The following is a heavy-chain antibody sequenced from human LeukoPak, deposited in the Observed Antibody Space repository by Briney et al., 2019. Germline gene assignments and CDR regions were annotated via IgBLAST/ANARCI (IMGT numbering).Heavy chain of an antibody. D-gene: IGHD5-18*01. CDR2: ISHSGST. CDR1: GYSISSGYY. J-gene: IGHJ4*02. Sequence: SETLFLTCAVSGYSISSGYYWGWIRQPPGKGLDWIGSISHSGSTYYNPSLRSRVTISIDTSKNQFSLRLNSVTATDTAVHYCARVGGYSYGNYYFNYWGQGTPVTVSS. CDR3: ARVGGYSYGNYYFNY. V-gene: IGHV4-38-2*01.